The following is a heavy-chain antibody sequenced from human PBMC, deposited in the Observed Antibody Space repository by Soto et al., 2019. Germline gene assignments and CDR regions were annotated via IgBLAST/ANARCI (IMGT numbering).Heavy chain of an antibody. J-gene: IGHJ2*01. CDR1: GFTFSSYG. V-gene: IGHV3-33*01. CDR2: IWYDGSNK. CDR3: ARASITMVRGVSWYFDL. D-gene: IGHD3-10*01. Sequence: QVQLVESGGGVVQPGRSLRLSCAASGFTFSSYGMHWVRQAPGKGLEWVAVIWYDGSNKYYADSVKGRFTISRGNSKNTRYLQMNSLRAEDTAVYYCARASITMVRGVSWYFDLWGRGTLVTVSS.